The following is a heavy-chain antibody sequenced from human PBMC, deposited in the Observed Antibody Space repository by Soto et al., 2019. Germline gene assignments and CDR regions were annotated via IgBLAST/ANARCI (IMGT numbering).Heavy chain of an antibody. CDR2: INHSGST. Sequence: TSETLSLTCAVYGGSLSGYYWSWIRQPPGKGLEWIGEINHSGSTNYNPSLKSRVTISVDTSKNQFSLKLSSVTAADTAVYYCARESGRGETNYYDSSGYLISHRSRYGMDVWGQGTTVTVSS. CDR1: GGSLSGYY. V-gene: IGHV4-34*01. D-gene: IGHD3-22*01. CDR3: ARESGRGETNYYDSSGYLISHRSRYGMDV. J-gene: IGHJ6*02.